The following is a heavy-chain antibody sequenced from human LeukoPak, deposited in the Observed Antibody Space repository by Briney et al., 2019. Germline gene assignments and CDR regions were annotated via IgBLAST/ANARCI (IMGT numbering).Heavy chain of an antibody. CDR3: VGGGYHRFDS. CDR2: INHAKST. D-gene: IGHD2-2*01. J-gene: IGHJ4*02. V-gene: IGHV4-4*02. CDR1: GCTIYSHAW. Sequence: SETLSLTCAASGCTIYSHAWWSWVRQPPREGLEMIGQINHAKSTNYNSSVRGRVTISTDKTNNQFALKLTTVTAADTAVYYCVGGGYHRFDSWGQGTLVTVSS.